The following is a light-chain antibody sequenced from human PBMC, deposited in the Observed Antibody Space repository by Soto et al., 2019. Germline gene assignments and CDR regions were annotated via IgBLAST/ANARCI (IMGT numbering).Light chain of an antibody. CDR1: QSVSSSY. V-gene: IGKV3-20*01. Sequence: EIVLTQSPGTLSLSPGERATLSCRASQSVSSSYLAWYQQKPGQAPRLLIYGASCRATGIPDRFSGSGSGTDCILTISRLCPSSFAAYFCPQFGSLPPSTFGQGTNLEIK. CDR3: PQFGSLPPST. CDR2: GAS. J-gene: IGKJ2*01.